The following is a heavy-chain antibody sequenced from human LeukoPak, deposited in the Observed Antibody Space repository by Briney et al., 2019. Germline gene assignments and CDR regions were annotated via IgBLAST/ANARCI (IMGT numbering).Heavy chain of an antibody. J-gene: IGHJ6*02. CDR3: ARHGSGYYPLLGMDV. Sequence: ASVKVSCKASGYTFTGYYMHWVRQAPGQGLEWMGWINPNSGGTNYAQKFQGWVTMTRDTSISTAYMELSGLRSDDTAVYYCARHGSGYYPLLGMDVWRQGTTVTVSS. D-gene: IGHD3-22*01. CDR2: INPNSGGT. CDR1: GYTFTGYY. V-gene: IGHV1-2*04.